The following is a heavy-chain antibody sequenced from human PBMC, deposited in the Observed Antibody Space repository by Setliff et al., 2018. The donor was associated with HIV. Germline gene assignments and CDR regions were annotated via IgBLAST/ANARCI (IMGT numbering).Heavy chain of an antibody. J-gene: IGHJ4*02. Sequence: ETLSLTCAVYGGSSSGYYWTWIRQPPGRGLEWIGEIIHSGGTNYNRSLKSRVTISVDTSKNQFSLNLSSVTAADTAVYYCARGGLGVVGAIDYWSQGTLVTVSS. CDR3: ARGGLGVVGAIDY. CDR1: GGSSSGYY. V-gene: IGHV4-34*01. CDR2: IIHSGGT. D-gene: IGHD2-15*01.